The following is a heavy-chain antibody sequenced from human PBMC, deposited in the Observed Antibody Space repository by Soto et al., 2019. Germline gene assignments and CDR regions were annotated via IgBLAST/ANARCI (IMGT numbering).Heavy chain of an antibody. Sequence: SETLSLTCTVSRGSINSGDYYWSWIRQPPGKGLEWVGFIYYSGGAYYNPSLRSRLSISVDTSKNKFYMKLSRVAAADTAIYYCARAGRRDGNSSPGRFDPWPQGTLVTVSS. CDR2: IYYSGGA. J-gene: IGHJ5*02. CDR3: ARAGRRDGNSSPGRFDP. V-gene: IGHV4-30-4*01. CDR1: RGSINSGDYY. D-gene: IGHD1-1*01.